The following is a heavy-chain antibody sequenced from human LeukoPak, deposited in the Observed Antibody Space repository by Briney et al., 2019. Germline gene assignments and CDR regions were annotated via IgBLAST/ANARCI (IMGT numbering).Heavy chain of an antibody. CDR2: IHTRGTT. CDR3: ARILRYPFYMDV. D-gene: IGHD3-9*01. CDR1: GDSISSYY. Sequence: SETLSLTCTVSGDSISSYYWSWIRQPPGKGLEWIGYIHTRGTTNYNPSLRSRVTISVDTSENQFSLKLSSVTAADTAVYYCARILRYPFYMDVWGKGTTVTVSS. V-gene: IGHV4-4*09. J-gene: IGHJ6*03.